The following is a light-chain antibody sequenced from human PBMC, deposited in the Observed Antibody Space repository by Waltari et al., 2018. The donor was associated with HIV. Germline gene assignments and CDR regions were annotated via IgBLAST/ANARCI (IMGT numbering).Light chain of an antibody. CDR3: QSYDTSNPVV. CDR2: EDN. J-gene: IGLJ2*01. Sequence: NFMLTQPHSVSESPGKTVTISCTRSSGRIASNSVQWSQQRPGSAPTTVIYEDNQRPPGVPDRFSGSIDSSSNSASLTISGLKTEDEADYYCQSYDTSNPVVFGGGTKLTVL. CDR1: SGRIASNS. V-gene: IGLV6-57*04.